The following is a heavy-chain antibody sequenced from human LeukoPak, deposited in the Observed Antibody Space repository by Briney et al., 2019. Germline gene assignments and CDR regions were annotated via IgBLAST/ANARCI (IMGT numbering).Heavy chain of an antibody. Sequence: PGGSLRLSCAASGITFRNYWMSWVRQAPGKGLEWVAFIKEDGSDKHYVDSVKGRFTISRDNAQNSLYLQMNSLRAEDTAISFCHQPVTLPAWGQGTLVTVSS. V-gene: IGHV3-7*01. D-gene: IGHD2-2*01. CDR3: HQPVTLPA. J-gene: IGHJ5*02. CDR1: GITFRNYW. CDR2: IKEDGSDK.